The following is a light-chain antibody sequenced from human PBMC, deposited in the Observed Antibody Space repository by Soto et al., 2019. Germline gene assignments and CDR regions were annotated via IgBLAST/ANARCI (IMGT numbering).Light chain of an antibody. J-gene: IGKJ5*01. CDR1: QSVSSY. CDR2: GAS. CDR3: QQYDQWPIT. Sequence: KQSPATLSLSKRERATLSCRASQSVSSYLAWYQQKPGQAPRLLIYGASARALGIPDRFSGSGSGTEFSFTVTSLQSEDFAVYYCQQYDQWPITFGQGRLLEV. V-gene: IGKV3-15*01.